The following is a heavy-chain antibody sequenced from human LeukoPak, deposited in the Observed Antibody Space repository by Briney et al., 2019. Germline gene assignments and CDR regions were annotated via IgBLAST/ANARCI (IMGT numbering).Heavy chain of an antibody. Sequence: PGGSLRLSRAASGFTFSSYSMNWVRQAPGKGLEWVSSISSSSSYIYYADSVKGRFTISRDNAKNSLYLQMNSLRAEDTAVYYCARAGYYGSGSYIYYYGMDVWGQGTTVTVSS. V-gene: IGHV3-21*01. CDR2: ISSSSSYI. D-gene: IGHD3-10*01. CDR3: ARAGYYGSGSYIYYYGMDV. CDR1: GFTFSSYS. J-gene: IGHJ6*02.